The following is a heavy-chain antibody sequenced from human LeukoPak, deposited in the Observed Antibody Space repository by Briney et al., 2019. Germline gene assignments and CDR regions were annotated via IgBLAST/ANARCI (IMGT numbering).Heavy chain of an antibody. J-gene: IGHJ4*02. Sequence: GGSLRLSCAASGFSFSNYGMHWVRQAPGKGLEWVAFIRFDGSDRYYTDSVKGRFTISRDNSKNTLYLQMNSLRAEDTAVYYCARGMSEDWGNDYWGQGTLVTVSS. CDR3: ARGMSEDWGNDY. V-gene: IGHV3-30*02. D-gene: IGHD7-27*01. CDR1: GFSFSNYG. CDR2: IRFDGSDR.